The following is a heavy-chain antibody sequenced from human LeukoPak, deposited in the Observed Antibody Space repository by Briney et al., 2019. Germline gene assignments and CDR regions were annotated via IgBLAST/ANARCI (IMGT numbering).Heavy chain of an antibody. J-gene: IGHJ2*01. D-gene: IGHD3-9*01. CDR1: GGSISSNSYY. CDR2: IYYSGST. Sequence: MSSETLSLTCAVSGGSISSNSYYWGWIRQPPGKGLEWIGSIYYSGSTYYNPSLKSRVTISVDTSKNQFSLKLSSVTAADTAVYYCARQYSDILTGYHRGELYWYFDLWGRGTLVTVSS. V-gene: IGHV4-39*01. CDR3: ARQYSDILTGYHRGELYWYFDL.